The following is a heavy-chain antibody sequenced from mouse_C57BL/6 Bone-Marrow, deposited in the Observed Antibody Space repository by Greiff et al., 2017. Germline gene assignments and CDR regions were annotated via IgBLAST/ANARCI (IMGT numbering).Heavy chain of an antibody. D-gene: IGHD1-1*01. J-gene: IGHJ1*03. CDR2: ISGCGGNT. CDR1: GFTFSSYT. V-gene: IGHV5-9*01. Sequence: EVKLQEPGGGLVKPGGSLKLSCAASGFTFSSYTMSWVRQTPVKRLQWVAAISGCGGNTYYPHSVKGRFTFSCDNDKNILYLQMSSLRSEDTALYYCSRQVTTVLATKYFDVWGTGTTVTVSS. CDR3: SRQVTTVLATKYFDV.